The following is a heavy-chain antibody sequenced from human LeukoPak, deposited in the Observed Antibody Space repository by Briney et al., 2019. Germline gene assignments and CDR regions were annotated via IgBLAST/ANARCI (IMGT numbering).Heavy chain of an antibody. CDR1: GFTISSYY. D-gene: IGHD3-9*01. CDR2: IYHSGNT. Sequence: PGGSLRLSCAASGFTISSYYMAWVRQAPGKGLEWVSVIYHSGNTDYADSVKGRFTISRDNSKNTVYLQMSSLRAEDTAVYYCARVRVTGYSNFAYWGQGTLVFVSS. J-gene: IGHJ4*02. CDR3: ARVRVTGYSNFAY. V-gene: IGHV3-53*01.